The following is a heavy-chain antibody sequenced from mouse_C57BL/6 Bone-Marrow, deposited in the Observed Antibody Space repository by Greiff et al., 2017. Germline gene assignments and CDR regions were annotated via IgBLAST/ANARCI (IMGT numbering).Heavy chain of an antibody. Sequence: QVQLQQSGPELVKPGASVKISCKASGYSFTSYYIHWVKQRPGQGLEWIGWIYPGSGNTKYNEKFKGKATLTADTSSSTAYMQLSSLTSEDAAVYYCASGEGSLAYWGQGTLVTGSA. CDR3: ASGEGSLAY. CDR1: GYSFTSYY. V-gene: IGHV1-66*01. J-gene: IGHJ3*01. CDR2: IYPGSGNT.